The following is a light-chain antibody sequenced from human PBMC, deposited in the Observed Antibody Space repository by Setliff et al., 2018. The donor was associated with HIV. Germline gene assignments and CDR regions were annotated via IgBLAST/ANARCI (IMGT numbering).Light chain of an antibody. J-gene: IGLJ1*01. CDR3: SSYAITNTLP. CDR1: SSDVGGYSY. Sequence: QSALTQPASVSGSPGQSITISCTGTSSDVGGYSYVSWYQQHPGKAPKLIIYEARNRPSGVSNRFSGSKSGNTASLTISGLQAEDEADYYCSSYAITNTLPFGTGTKVNVL. V-gene: IGLV2-14*01. CDR2: EAR.